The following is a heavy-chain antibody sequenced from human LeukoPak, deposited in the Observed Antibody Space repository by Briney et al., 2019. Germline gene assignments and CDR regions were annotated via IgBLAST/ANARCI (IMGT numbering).Heavy chain of an antibody. V-gene: IGHV4-4*07. CDR1: GGSISSYY. Sequence: SETLSLTCAVSGGSISSYYWSWIRQPAGKGLEWIGRIHTSGIANHNPSLKSRVTMSLDTSKNQFSLKLSSVTAADTAVYYCAGVSLSYDSSGYADFWGQGTLVTVSS. J-gene: IGHJ4*02. CDR3: AGVSLSYDSSGYADF. CDR2: IHTSGIA. D-gene: IGHD3-22*01.